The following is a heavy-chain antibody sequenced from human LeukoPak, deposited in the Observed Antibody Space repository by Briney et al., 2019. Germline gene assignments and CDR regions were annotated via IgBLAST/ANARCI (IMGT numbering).Heavy chain of an antibody. CDR2: IYTRGST. CDR1: DHSISSYY. Sequence: SETLSLTCTVSDHSISSYYWSWLRHPAGKGREWIGRIYTRGSTNYNPSLKSRVTMSVDTSKNQFSLKLSSVTAADTAVYYCARDLGYTIQFDVWGQGTVVTVSS. J-gene: IGHJ3*01. V-gene: IGHV4-4*07. CDR3: ARDLGYTIQFDV. D-gene: IGHD6-13*01.